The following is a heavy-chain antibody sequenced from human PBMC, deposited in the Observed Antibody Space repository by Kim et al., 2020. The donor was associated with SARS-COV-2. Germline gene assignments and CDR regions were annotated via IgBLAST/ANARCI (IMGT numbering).Heavy chain of an antibody. CDR3: ARARPLLGDYGVWFDP. CDR2: IYYSGST. V-gene: IGHV4-39*07. Sequence: SETLSLTCAVSGDSVGSSTYYWGWIRQPPGKGLEWIGSIYYSGSTYYNPSLKSRVTISIDTSKNRFSLKLTSVTAADTAVYYCARARPLLGDYGVWFDPWGQGTLVTVSS. D-gene: IGHD4-17*01. J-gene: IGHJ5*02. CDR1: GDSVGSSTYY.